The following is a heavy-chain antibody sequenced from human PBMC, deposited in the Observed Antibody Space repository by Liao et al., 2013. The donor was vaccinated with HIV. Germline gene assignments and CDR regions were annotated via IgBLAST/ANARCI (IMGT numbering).Heavy chain of an antibody. CDR2: IYTSGST. J-gene: IGHJ2*01. D-gene: IGHD3-10*01. CDR3: ARGLEIRGIRRAVWYFDL. V-gene: IGHV4-4*07. CDR1: GGSINSYY. Sequence: QVQLQESGPGLVKPSETLSLTCTVSGGSINSYYWNWIRQPAGKGLEWIGRIYTSGSTNYNPSLKSRVTMSVDTSKNQFSLRLSSVTAADTAVYYCARGLEIRGIRRAVWYFDLWGRGTLVTVSS.